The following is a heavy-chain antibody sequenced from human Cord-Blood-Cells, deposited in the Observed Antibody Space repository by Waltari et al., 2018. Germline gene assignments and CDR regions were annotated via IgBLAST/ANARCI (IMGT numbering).Heavy chain of an antibody. CDR1: GSTFTGYY. D-gene: IGHD3-10*01. CDR2: INPNSGCT. J-gene: IGHJ4*02. Sequence: QVQLVQSGAEVKQPGASVKVSCKASGSTFTGYYMHWVRQAPGQGLEWMGWINPNSGCTNYAQKYQGWVTMTRDTSISTACMELSRLRSDDTAVYYCARQNYYGSGSYDYWGQGTLVTVSS. CDR3: ARQNYYGSGSYDY. V-gene: IGHV1-2*04.